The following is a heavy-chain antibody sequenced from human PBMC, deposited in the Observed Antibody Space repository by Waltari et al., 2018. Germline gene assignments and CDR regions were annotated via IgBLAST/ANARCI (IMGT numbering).Heavy chain of an antibody. CDR3: ARATRITIFGAHPFDY. CDR2: INHSGST. J-gene: IGHJ4*02. Sequence: QVQLQQWGAGLLKPSETLSLTCAVYGGSFSGYYWSWIRHPPGKGLEWIGEINHSGSTNYNPSLKSRVTISVDTSKNQFSLKLSSVTAADTAVYYCARATRITIFGAHPFDYWGQGTLVTVSS. D-gene: IGHD3-3*01. V-gene: IGHV4-34*01. CDR1: GGSFSGYY.